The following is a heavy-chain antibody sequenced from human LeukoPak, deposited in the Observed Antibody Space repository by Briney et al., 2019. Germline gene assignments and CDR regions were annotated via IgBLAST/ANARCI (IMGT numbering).Heavy chain of an antibody. V-gene: IGHV4-39*01. CDR1: GGSVTRGGFY. D-gene: IGHD3-10*01. CDR2: IYYTGSS. J-gene: IGHJ5*02. Sequence: LETLSLTCSVSGGSVTRGGFYWGWLRQPPGMGPEWIATIYYTGSSYYNPALNSRVTVSTAPSKKQFSLRLTTVTATDTAVYHCARHSGSGSLSRPFDPWGQGTLVTVSS. CDR3: ARHSGSGSLSRPFDP.